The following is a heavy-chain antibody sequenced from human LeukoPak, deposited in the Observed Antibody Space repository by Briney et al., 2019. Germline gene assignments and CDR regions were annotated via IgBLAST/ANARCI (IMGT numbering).Heavy chain of an antibody. J-gene: IGHJ4*02. V-gene: IGHV3-48*04. CDR1: GFTFSSYS. CDR2: ISSSSSTI. CDR3: ARGSAATHFDY. Sequence: GGSLRLSCAASGFTFSSYSMNWVRRAPGKGLEWVSYISSSSSTIYYADSVKGRFTISRDNAKNSLYLQMNSLRAEDTAVYYCARGSAATHFDYWGQGTLVTVSS. D-gene: IGHD2-15*01.